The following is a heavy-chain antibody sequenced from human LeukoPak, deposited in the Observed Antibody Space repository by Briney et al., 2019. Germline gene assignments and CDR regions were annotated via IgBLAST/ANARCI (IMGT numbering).Heavy chain of an antibody. J-gene: IGHJ4*02. V-gene: IGHV3-7*01. CDR3: ARASPGESGDY. Sequence: GGSLRLSCAASGFTFSSYWMNWVRQAPGKGLEWVANIKQDGSEKYYVDSVMGRFTISRDNAMNSLYLQMNSLRAEDTAVYYCARASPGESGDYWGQGTQVTVSS. CDR2: IKQDGSEK. D-gene: IGHD3-10*01. CDR1: GFTFSSYW.